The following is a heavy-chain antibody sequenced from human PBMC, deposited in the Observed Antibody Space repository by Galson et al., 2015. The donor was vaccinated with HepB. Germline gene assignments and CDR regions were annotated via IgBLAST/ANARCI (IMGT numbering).Heavy chain of an antibody. V-gene: IGHV1-18*01. Sequence: SVKVSCKASGYTFTSYGISWVRQAPGQGLEWMGWISAYNGNTNYAQKLQGRVTMTTDTSTSTAYMELRSLRSDDTAVYYCARDRGELIPTPYWYFDLWGRGTLVTVSS. J-gene: IGHJ2*01. CDR2: ISAYNGNT. CDR3: ARDRGELIPTPYWYFDL. CDR1: GYTFTSYG. D-gene: IGHD1-7*01.